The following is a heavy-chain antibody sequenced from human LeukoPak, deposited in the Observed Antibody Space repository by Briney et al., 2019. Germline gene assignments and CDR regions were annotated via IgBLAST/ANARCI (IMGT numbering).Heavy chain of an antibody. D-gene: IGHD1-26*01. CDR3: VREGGVVGATLSI. V-gene: IGHV1-2*02. J-gene: IGHJ3*02. CDR1: GYTFTGYY. CDR2: INPNRGGT. Sequence: ASVKVSDKASGYTFTGYYMHGVRQAPGHGVEWRGWINPNRGGTNHQQKLQGRVTMTRDTSISPAYMELSRLRSEDPGAYYFVREGGVVGATLSIWGQGTMVTVSS.